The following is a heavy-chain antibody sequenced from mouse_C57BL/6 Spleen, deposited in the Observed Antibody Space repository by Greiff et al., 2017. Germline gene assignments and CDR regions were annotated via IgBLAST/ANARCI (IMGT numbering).Heavy chain of an antibody. CDR2: IYPGSGNT. D-gene: IGHD1-1*01. CDR3: ARERIYYGPDY. Sequence: QVQLKQSGAELVRPGASVKLSCKASGYTFTDYYINWVKQRPGQGLEWIARIYPGSGNTYYNEKFKGKDTLTAEKSSSTAYMQLSSLTSEDSAVYFCARERIYYGPDYWGQGTTLTVSS. J-gene: IGHJ2*01. V-gene: IGHV1-76*01. CDR1: GYTFTDYY.